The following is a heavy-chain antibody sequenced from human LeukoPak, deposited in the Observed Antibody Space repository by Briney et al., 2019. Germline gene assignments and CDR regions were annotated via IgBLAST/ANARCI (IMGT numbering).Heavy chain of an antibody. V-gene: IGHV2-5*02. J-gene: IGHJ5*02. CDR2: MSWDDDK. CDR1: GFSLSTSRVG. D-gene: IGHD3-22*01. CDR3: ALQQLPYYYDSSGTVA. Sequence: SGPTLANPTQTLTLTFTFSGFSLSTSRVGVGWIRQPPGKALVRLALMSWDDDKRYSPSLKSRLTITNDTSKNQVVLTMTNMDPVDTATYYCALQQLPYYYDSSGTVAWGQGTLVTVSS.